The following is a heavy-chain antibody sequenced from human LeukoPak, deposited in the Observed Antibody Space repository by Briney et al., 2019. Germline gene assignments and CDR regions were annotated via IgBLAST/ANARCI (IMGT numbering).Heavy chain of an antibody. CDR3: ARVGVVGAISWFDP. D-gene: IGHD1-26*01. Sequence: SETLSLTCTVSGGSISSYYWSWIRQPPGKGLEWIGYIYDSGSTNYNPSLKSRVTISVDTSKNQFSLKLSSVTAADTAVYYCARVGVVGAISWFDPWGQGTLVTVSS. CDR1: GGSISSYY. V-gene: IGHV4-59*01. J-gene: IGHJ5*02. CDR2: IYDSGST.